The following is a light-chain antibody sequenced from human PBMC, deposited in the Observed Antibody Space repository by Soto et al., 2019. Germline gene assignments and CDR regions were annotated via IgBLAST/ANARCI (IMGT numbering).Light chain of an antibody. V-gene: IGLV2-14*01. CDR1: SSDIGGYNY. CDR2: EVS. CDR3: SSHTTSSTLV. Sequence: QSALTQPASVSGSPGQSITISRTGTSSDIGGYNYVSWYQHHPGKAPKLIIYEVSDRPSGVSYRFSGSKSGNTASLTISGLHAEDEADYYCSSHTTSSTLVFGGGTKLTVL. J-gene: IGLJ2*01.